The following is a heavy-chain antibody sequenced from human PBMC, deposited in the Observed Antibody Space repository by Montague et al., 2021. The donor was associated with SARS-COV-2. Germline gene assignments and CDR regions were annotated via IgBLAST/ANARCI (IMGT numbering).Heavy chain of an antibody. CDR3: ARHKSFDWLLIPKVGYHCMDV. D-gene: IGHD3-9*01. V-gene: IGHV4-31*03. J-gene: IGHJ6*02. CDR1: GGSISSGGYY. Sequence: TLSLTCTVSGGSISSGGYYWSWIRQHPGKGLEWIGYIYYSGSTYYNPSLKSRVTISVDTSKNQFSLKLSSVTAADTAVYYRARHKSFDWLLIPKVGYHCMDVWGQGTTVTVSS. CDR2: IYYSGST.